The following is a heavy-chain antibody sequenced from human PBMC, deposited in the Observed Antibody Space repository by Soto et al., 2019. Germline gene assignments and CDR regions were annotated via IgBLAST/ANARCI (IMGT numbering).Heavy chain of an antibody. CDR1: GGSISPYY. J-gene: IGHJ5*02. V-gene: IGHV4-59*01. D-gene: IGHD6-19*01. CDR2: IHYAGST. Sequence: SETLALSCTVSGGSISPYYWSWIRQPPGKGLQYIGYIHYAGSTSYNPSLERRVIISVDTSKNQFSLKLRSVTAADTAVYYCERGLSSSTWFYPWTHGTLVAF. CDR3: ERGLSSSTWFYP.